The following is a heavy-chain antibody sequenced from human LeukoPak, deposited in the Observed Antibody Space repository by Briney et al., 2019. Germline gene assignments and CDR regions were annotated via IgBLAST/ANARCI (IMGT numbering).Heavy chain of an antibody. CDR1: GYSFTGHY. J-gene: IGHJ5*02. V-gene: IGHV1-2*02. Sequence: GASVTVSCKASGYSFTGHYMHWVRQAHGQGLEWMGWINPNSGGTSYAQKFQGRVTMTRDTSISTAYMELSRLRSDDTAVYYCARFRLGTVTTNNNWFDPWGQGTLVTVSS. CDR3: ARFRLGTVTTNNNWFDP. D-gene: IGHD4-17*01. CDR2: INPNSGGT.